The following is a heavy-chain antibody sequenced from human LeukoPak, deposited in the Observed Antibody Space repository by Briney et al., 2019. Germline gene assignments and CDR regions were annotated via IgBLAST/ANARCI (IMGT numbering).Heavy chain of an antibody. D-gene: IGHD3-22*01. CDR3: ARVTMIVGDPPDAFDI. J-gene: IGHJ3*02. Sequence: SETLSLTCSVSGDSISTSSYYWGWIRQPPGKGLEWIGTIYYSGSTYYNPSLTSRVTISVDTSKNQFSLKLSSVTAADTAVYYCARVTMIVGDPPDAFDIWGQGTMVTVSS. CDR1: GDSISTSSYY. CDR2: IYYSGST. V-gene: IGHV4-39*07.